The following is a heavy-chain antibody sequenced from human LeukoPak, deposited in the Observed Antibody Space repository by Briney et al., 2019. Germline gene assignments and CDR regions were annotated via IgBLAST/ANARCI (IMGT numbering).Heavy chain of an antibody. Sequence: SEALSLTCTVSGGSISSYYWSWIRQPPGKGLEWIGYIYYSGSTNYNPSLKSRVTISVDTSKNQFSLKLSSMTAADTAVYYCASSSITMIPPAGYFQHWGQGTLVSVSS. V-gene: IGHV4-59*01. CDR1: GGSISSYY. CDR3: ASSSITMIPPAGYFQH. CDR2: IYYSGST. J-gene: IGHJ1*01. D-gene: IGHD3-22*01.